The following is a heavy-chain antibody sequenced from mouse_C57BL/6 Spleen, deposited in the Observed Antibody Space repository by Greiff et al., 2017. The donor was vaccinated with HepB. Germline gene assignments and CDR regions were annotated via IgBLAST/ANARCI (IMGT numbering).Heavy chain of an antibody. CDR3: ARWGLYGIYAMDY. CDR1: GYTFTSYW. Sequence: QVQLQQPGAELVKPGASVKLSCKASGYTFTSYWMQWVKQRPGQGLEWIGEIDPSDSYTNYNQKFKGKATLTVDTSSSTAYMQLSSLTSEDSAVYYCARWGLYGIYAMDYWGQGTSVTVSS. V-gene: IGHV1-50*01. D-gene: IGHD2-1*01. J-gene: IGHJ4*01. CDR2: IDPSDSYT.